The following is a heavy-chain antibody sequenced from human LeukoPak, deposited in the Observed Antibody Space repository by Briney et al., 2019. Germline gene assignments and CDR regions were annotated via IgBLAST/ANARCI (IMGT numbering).Heavy chain of an antibody. J-gene: IGHJ3*02. CDR3: ARDGRVHDGLHI. CDR2: IYSGGST. Sequence: GGSLRLSCAASGFTVGNDYLNWVHQAPGKGLEWVSHIYSGGSTFYADSVKNRFTISRHSSNNTLFLQMNSLTVEDTAMYYCARDGRVHDGLHIWGQGTMVIVSS. V-gene: IGHV3-66*01. CDR1: GFTVGNDY.